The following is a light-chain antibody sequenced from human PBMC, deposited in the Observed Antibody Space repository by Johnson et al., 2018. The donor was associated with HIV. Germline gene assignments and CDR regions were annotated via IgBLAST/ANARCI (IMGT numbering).Light chain of an antibody. V-gene: IGLV1-51*01. CDR1: SSNIGNNY. Sequence: QSVLTQPPSVSAAPGQKVTISCSGSSSNIGNNYVSWYQQLPGTAPKLLIYDNNKRPSGIPDRFSGSKSGTSATLGITGLQTGDEADYYCRTWDSSLNTGYVCGSGAQLTVL. CDR3: RTWDSSLNTGYV. J-gene: IGLJ1*01. CDR2: DNN.